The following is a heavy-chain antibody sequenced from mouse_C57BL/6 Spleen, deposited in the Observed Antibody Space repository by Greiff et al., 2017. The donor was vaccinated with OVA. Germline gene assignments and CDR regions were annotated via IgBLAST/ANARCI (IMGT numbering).Heavy chain of an antibody. J-gene: IGHJ2*01. CDR2: ISDGGSYT. CDR3: ARGGDSSGPFDY. CDR1: GFTFSSYA. D-gene: IGHD3-2*02. Sequence: EVMLVESGGGLVKPGGSLKLSCAASGFTFSSYAMSWVRQTPEKRLEWVATISDGGSYTYYPDNVKGRFTISRDNAKNNLYLQMSHLKSEDTAMYYCARGGDSSGPFDYWGQGTTLTVSS. V-gene: IGHV5-4*03.